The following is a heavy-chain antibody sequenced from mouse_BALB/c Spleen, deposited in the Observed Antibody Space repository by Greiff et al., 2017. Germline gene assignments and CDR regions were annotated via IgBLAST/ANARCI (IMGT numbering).Heavy chain of an antibody. D-gene: IGHD1-1*01. Sequence: VQLQQSGAELARPGASVKLSCKASGYTFTSYWMQWVKQRPGQGLEWIGAIYPGDGDTRYTQKFKGKATLTADKSSSTAYMQLSSLASEDSAVYYCARSGVCYGSSSYAMDYWGQGTSVTVSS. V-gene: IGHV1-87*01. CDR2: IYPGDGDT. CDR1: GYTFTSYW. CDR3: ARSGVCYGSSSYAMDY. J-gene: IGHJ4*01.